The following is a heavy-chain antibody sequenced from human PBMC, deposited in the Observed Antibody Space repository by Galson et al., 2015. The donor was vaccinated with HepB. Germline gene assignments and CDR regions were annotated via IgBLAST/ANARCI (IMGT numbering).Heavy chain of an antibody. CDR3: ASAPPSGVAAAADY. D-gene: IGHD6-13*01. CDR2: ISSSSRTI. Sequence: SLRLSCAASGFTFSTYSMNWVRQAPGKGLEWVSYISSSSRTIYYADSVKGRFTISRDNAKNSLYLQMNSLRVEDTAVYYCASAPPSGVAAAADYWGQGTLVTVSS. CDR1: GFTFSTYS. V-gene: IGHV3-48*01. J-gene: IGHJ4*02.